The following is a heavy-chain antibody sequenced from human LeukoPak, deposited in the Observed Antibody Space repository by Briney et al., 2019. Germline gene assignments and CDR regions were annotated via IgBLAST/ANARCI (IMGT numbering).Heavy chain of an antibody. CDR2: IYPGDSDT. CDR1: GYSFTSYW. CDR3: ARPRTYYYGSGSPDAFDI. D-gene: IGHD3-10*01. Sequence: GESLKISCKGSGYSFTSYWIGWVRQMPGKGLEWMGIIYPGDSDTRYSPSFQGQVTISADKSISTAYLQWSSLKVSDTAMYYCARPRTYYYGSGSPDAFDIWGQGTMVTVSS. V-gene: IGHV5-51*01. J-gene: IGHJ3*02.